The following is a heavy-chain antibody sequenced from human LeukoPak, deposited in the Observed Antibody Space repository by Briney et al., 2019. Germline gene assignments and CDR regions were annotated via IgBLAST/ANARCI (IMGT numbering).Heavy chain of an antibody. V-gene: IGHV3-48*03. D-gene: IGHD6-13*01. J-gene: IGHJ4*02. CDR3: ARSYSSSWHDGDY. CDR1: GFTFSSYE. Sequence: GGSLRLSCVASGFTFSSYEMNWVRQAPGEGLEWVSCISSSGNTINYADSVKGRFTISRDNAKNSLYLQMNSLRAEDTAVYYCARSYSSSWHDGDYWGQGTLVTVSS. CDR2: ISSSGNTI.